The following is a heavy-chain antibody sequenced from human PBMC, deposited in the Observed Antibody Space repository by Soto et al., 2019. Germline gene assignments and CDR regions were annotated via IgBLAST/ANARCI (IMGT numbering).Heavy chain of an antibody. CDR2: INHSGST. D-gene: IGHD5-18*01. V-gene: IGHV4-34*01. CDR3: ARLVWSYGTWFDP. Sequence: SETLSLTCAVYDGSFSDYYWSWIRQPPGKGLEWIGEINHSGSTNYNPSLKSRVTISVDKSKNQFSLKLSSVTAADTAVYYCARLVWSYGTWFDPWGQGTLVTVSS. CDR1: DGSFSDYY. J-gene: IGHJ5*02.